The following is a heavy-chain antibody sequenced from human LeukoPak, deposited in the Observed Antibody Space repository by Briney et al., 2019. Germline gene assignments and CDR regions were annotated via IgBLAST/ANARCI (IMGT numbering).Heavy chain of an antibody. Sequence: QAGGSLRLSCAASGFTFSSYAMSWVRQAPGKGLEWVSSISGSSGTTYYADSVKGRFTISRDNSKNTLYLQMSSLRAEDTAVYYCAKRPYCSSTSCYDYYYYYMDVWGKGTTVTVSS. CDR1: GFTFSSYA. CDR3: AKRPYCSSTSCYDYYYYYMDV. D-gene: IGHD2-2*01. CDR2: ISGSSGTT. J-gene: IGHJ6*03. V-gene: IGHV3-23*01.